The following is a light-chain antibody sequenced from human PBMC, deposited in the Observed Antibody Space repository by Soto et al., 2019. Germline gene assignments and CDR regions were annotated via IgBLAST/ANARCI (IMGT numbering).Light chain of an antibody. J-gene: IGKJ4*01. CDR3: QQYNSYPLT. CDR1: QSISSW. CDR2: KAS. V-gene: IGKV1-5*03. Sequence: DIQMTQSPSTLSASVGDRVTITCRASQSISSWLAWYQQKPGKAPNLLIYKASSLESGVPSRFSGSGSGTEFTLTISSLQPDDFATYYCQQYNSYPLTFVGGTKEEIK.